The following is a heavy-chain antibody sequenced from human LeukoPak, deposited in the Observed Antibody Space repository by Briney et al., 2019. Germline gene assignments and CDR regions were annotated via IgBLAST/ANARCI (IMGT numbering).Heavy chain of an antibody. CDR3: ARSYSSSWSDY. D-gene: IGHD6-13*01. Sequence: SETLSLTCTVSGGSISSYYWSWIRQPPGKGLEWIGYIYYSGTTNYNPSLKSRVTISVDTSKNQFSLKLSSVTAADTAVYYCARSYSSSWSDYWGQGTLVTVSS. CDR1: GGSISSYY. CDR2: IYYSGTT. V-gene: IGHV4-59*12. J-gene: IGHJ4*02.